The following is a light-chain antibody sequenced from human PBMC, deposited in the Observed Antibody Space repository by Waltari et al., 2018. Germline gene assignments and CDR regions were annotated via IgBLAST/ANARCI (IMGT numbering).Light chain of an antibody. CDR3: AAWDDSLNGLV. CDR2: YDD. Sequence: QSVLTQPPSVSEAPRQRVTIPCSGSSSNIGNNAVNWYQPLPGTAPKLLIYYDDLLPSGVSDRFSGSKSGTSASLAISGLQSEDEADYYCAAWDDSLNGLVFGGGTKLTAL. CDR1: SSNIGNNA. V-gene: IGLV1-36*01. J-gene: IGLJ2*01.